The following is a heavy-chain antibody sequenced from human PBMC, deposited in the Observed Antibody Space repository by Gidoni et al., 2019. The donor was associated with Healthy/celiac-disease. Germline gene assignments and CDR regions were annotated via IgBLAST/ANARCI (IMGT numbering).Heavy chain of an antibody. Sequence: EVQLVETGGGLIKPGGSLRLSCAASGFTVSSNYMGWVRQAPGKGLEWVSVLYSGGSTYYADSVKGRFTISRDNSKNTLYLQMNSLRAEDTAVYYCARDSVSAAFDIWGQGTMVTVSS. V-gene: IGHV3-53*02. J-gene: IGHJ3*02. CDR3: ARDSVSAAFDI. CDR1: GFTVSSNY. CDR2: LYSGGST.